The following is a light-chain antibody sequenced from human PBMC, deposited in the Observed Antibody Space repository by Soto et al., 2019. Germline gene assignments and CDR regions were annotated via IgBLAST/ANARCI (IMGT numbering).Light chain of an antibody. J-gene: IGLJ2*01. Sequence: SYELTQPPSVPVAPGKTARITCGGNNMGSKSVHWYQQKPGQAPVLVIYYDSDRPSGIPERFSGSNSGNTATLTISRVEAGDEADYYCQVWDSSSDHVVFGGGTKLTVL. CDR3: QVWDSSSDHVV. CDR1: NMGSKS. V-gene: IGLV3-21*04. CDR2: YDS.